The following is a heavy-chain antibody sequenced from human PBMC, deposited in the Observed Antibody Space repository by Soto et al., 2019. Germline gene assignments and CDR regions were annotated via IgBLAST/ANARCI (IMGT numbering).Heavy chain of an antibody. Sequence: EVQVVESGGGLVQPGGSLRLSCSVSGFTFTGYWMKWVRQAPGKGLEWVATINEDGGETYYVDSVRGRFTVSRDSAKNSMLLQINSLRVEDTAVYYCASTRGFWGQGTLVTVSS. CDR3: ASTRGF. CDR1: GFTFTGYW. J-gene: IGHJ4*02. V-gene: IGHV3-7*05. D-gene: IGHD3-3*01. CDR2: INEDGGET.